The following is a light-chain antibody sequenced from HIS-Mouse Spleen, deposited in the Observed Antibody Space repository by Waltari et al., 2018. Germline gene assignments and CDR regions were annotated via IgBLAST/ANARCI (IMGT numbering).Light chain of an antibody. CDR2: DVS. CDR1: SSDGGRYYF. J-gene: IGLJ2*01. Sequence: QSALTQPASVSGSPGQSITISCTGTSSDGGRYYFVSWYQQHPVNAPKLMIYDVSNRPSGVSNRFSGSKSGNTASLTISGLQAEDEADYYCSSYTSSSFNVVFGGGTKLTVL. CDR3: SSYTSSSFNVV. V-gene: IGLV2-14*03.